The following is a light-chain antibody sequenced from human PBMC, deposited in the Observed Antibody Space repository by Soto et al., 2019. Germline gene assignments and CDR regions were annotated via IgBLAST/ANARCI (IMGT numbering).Light chain of an antibody. CDR2: EVS. CDR1: SSDVGRYNY. Sequence: QSALTQPASVSGSPGQSITISCTGTSSDVGRYNYVSWFQQHPGKAPKLMIFEVSTRPSGVSNRFSGSKSGNTASLTISGLQIEDEADYYCCSSTSSTSAVFGGGTKLTVL. CDR3: CSSTSSTSAV. J-gene: IGLJ2*01. V-gene: IGLV2-14*01.